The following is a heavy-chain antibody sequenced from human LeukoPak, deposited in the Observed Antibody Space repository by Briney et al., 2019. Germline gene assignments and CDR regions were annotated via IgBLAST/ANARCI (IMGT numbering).Heavy chain of an antibody. D-gene: IGHD1-26*01. CDR3: AKIRSLWELPNYFDY. V-gene: IGHV3-23*01. Sequence: PGGSLRLSCAASGFTFSSYAMSWVRQAPGKGLEWVSAISGSGGSTYYADSVKGRFTISRDNSKNTLYLQMNSLRAEDTAVYYCAKIRSLWELPNYFDYWGQGTLVTVSS. J-gene: IGHJ4*02. CDR2: ISGSGGST. CDR1: GFTFSSYA.